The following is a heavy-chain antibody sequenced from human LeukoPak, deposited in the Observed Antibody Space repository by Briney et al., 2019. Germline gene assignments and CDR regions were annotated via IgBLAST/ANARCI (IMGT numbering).Heavy chain of an antibody. CDR2: INPSGGST. V-gene: IGHV1-46*01. CDR3: ARARDIVATDY. CDR1: GYTFTSYY. J-gene: IGHJ4*02. Sequence: ASVKVSCKASGYTFTSYYMHWVRQAPGQGLEWMGIINPSGGSTSYAQKFQGRVTMTRDTSISTAYMELSRLRSDDTAVYYCARARDIVATDYWGQGTLVTVSS. D-gene: IGHD5-12*01.